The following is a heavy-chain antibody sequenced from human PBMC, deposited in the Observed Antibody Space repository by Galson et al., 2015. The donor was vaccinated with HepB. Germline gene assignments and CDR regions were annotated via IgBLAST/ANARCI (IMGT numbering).Heavy chain of an antibody. CDR2: ISAYNGNT. Sequence: SVKVSCKASGYTFTSYGISWVRQAPGQGLEWMGWISAYNGNTNYAQKLQGRVTMTTDTSTSTAYMELRSLRSDDTAVYYCARAYTYYDYVWGSPREGWFDPWGQGTLVTVSS. CDR3: ARAYTYYDYVWGSPREGWFDP. CDR1: GYTFTSYG. D-gene: IGHD3-16*01. J-gene: IGHJ5*02. V-gene: IGHV1-18*04.